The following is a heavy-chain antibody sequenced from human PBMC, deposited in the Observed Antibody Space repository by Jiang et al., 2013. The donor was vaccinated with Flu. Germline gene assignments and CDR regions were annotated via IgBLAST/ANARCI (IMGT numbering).Heavy chain of an antibody. D-gene: IGHD6-13*01. V-gene: IGHV3-9*01. Sequence: GSIGYADSVKGRFTISRDNAKNSLYLQMNSLRAEDTALYYCAKDRIAAAGTSGMDVWGQGTTVTVSS. J-gene: IGHJ6*02. CDR2: GSI. CDR3: AKDRIAAAGTSGMDV.